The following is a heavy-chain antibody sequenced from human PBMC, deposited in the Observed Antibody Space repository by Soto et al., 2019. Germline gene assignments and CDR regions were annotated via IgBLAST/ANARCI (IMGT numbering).Heavy chain of an antibody. J-gene: IGHJ4*02. Sequence: LILSCAASGFIFSQYSMNWVRQAPWKGLEWVSSISSTGALMYYADSVKGRFTISRDDADNSLYLQMNSLRVEDTAVYYCARDRLARGIPVAGRIDYWGQGALVTVSS. CDR1: GFIFSQYS. CDR2: ISSTGALM. D-gene: IGHD6-19*01. V-gene: IGHV3-21*01. CDR3: ARDRLARGIPVAGRIDY.